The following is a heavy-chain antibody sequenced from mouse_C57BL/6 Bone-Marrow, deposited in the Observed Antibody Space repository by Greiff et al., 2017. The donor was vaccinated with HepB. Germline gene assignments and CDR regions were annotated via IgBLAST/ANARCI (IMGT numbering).Heavy chain of an antibody. Sequence: EVQLVESGPGLVKPSQSLSLTCSVTGYSITSGYYWNWIRQFPGNKLEWMGYISYDGSNNYNPYLKNRISITRDTSKNQFFLKLNSVTTEDTATYYCARSTVNSFDYWGQGTTLTVSS. V-gene: IGHV3-6*01. D-gene: IGHD1-1*01. CDR3: ARSTVNSFDY. CDR1: GYSITSGYY. CDR2: ISYDGSN. J-gene: IGHJ2*01.